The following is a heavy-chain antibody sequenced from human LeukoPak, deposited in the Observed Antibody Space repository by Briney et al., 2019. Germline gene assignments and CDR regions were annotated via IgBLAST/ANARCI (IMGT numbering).Heavy chain of an antibody. D-gene: IGHD6-6*01. V-gene: IGHV1-69*13. CDR3: ARGSSSSVGVGYYYYGMDV. Sequence: TSVKVSCKASGGTFSSYAISWVRQAPGQGLEWMGGIIPIFGTANYAQKFQGRVTITADESTSTAYMELSSLRSEDTAVYYCARGSSSSVGVGYYYYGMDVWGQGTTVTVSS. J-gene: IGHJ6*02. CDR2: IIPIFGTA. CDR1: GGTFSSYA.